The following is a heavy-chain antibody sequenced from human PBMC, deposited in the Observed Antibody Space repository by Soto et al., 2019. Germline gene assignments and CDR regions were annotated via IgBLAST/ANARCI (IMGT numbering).Heavy chain of an antibody. Sequence: QVQLQESGPGLVKPSQTLSLTCTVSGGSISSGGYYWSWIRQHPGKGLEWIGYIYYSGSTYYNPSLKSRVTISVDTSKNQFSLKLSSVTAADTAVYYCARESHVVVVPAAIERVRFDPWGQGTLVTVSS. D-gene: IGHD2-2*02. CDR3: ARESHVVVVPAAIERVRFDP. J-gene: IGHJ5*02. V-gene: IGHV4-31*03. CDR1: GGSISSGGYY. CDR2: IYYSGST.